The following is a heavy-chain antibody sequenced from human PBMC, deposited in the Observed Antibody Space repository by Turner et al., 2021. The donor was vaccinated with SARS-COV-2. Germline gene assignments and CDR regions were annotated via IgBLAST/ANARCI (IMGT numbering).Heavy chain of an antibody. V-gene: IGHV5-10-1*01. J-gene: IGHJ5*02. CDR2: IDPSDSYT. CDR1: GYSFTSYW. CDR3: ARHFPGGWAVNL. D-gene: IGHD3-16*01. Sequence: EVQLVQSGAEVKKSGESLRICCKGSGYSFTSYWISWVRQMPGKGMEWMGRIDPSDSYTNYSPSFQGHVTISADKSISTAYLQWSSLKASDTAMYYCARHFPGGWAVNLWGQGTLVTVSS.